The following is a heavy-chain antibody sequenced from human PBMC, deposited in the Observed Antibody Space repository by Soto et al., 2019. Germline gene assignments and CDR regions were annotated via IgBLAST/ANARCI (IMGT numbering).Heavy chain of an antibody. V-gene: IGHV1-3*04. CDR3: ASEYGSINSYKAFEI. Sequence: QVQLVQSGAEVKKPGASVKVSCKVSGYRFTSHVIFWMRQAPGQRPEWMGWISTGAGNTAYSQKLQGRITLSSDPSASTVFMELHSLTSEDTAVDYCASEYGSINSYKAFEIWGQGTMVTVSS. D-gene: IGHD3-10*01. CDR1: GYRFTSHV. J-gene: IGHJ3*02. CDR2: ISTGAGNT.